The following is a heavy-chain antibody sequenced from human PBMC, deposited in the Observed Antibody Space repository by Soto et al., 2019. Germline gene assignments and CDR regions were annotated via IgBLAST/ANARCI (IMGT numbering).Heavy chain of an antibody. CDR3: TKKPLSGTFDY. J-gene: IGHJ4*02. V-gene: IGHV3-21*01. Sequence: PGGSLRLSSAASGLPCISYSMNWVRQAPGKGLEWVSSISSSSSYIYYADSVKGRFTISRDNAKNSLYLQMNSLRAEDTAVYYCTKKPLSGTFDYWGQGTLVTVSS. CDR1: GLPCISYS. D-gene: IGHD3-16*02. CDR2: ISSSSSYI.